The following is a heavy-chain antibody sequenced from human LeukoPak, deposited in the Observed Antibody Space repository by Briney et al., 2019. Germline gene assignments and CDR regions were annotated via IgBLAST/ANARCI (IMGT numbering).Heavy chain of an antibody. CDR3: GRGLTVAGAKYYFDH. Sequence: GRSLRLSCTTTGFTFCDYGLTWVRQAPGRGLEWVGFTRSKIYGGAEEYGASVKGRFTVSRDDSKGIAYLQMNSLNIEDTAVYFCGRGLTVAGAKYYFDHWGQGVLVTVSS. D-gene: IGHD3-9*01. V-gene: IGHV3-49*04. CDR1: GFTFCDYG. CDR2: TRSKIYGGAE. J-gene: IGHJ4*02.